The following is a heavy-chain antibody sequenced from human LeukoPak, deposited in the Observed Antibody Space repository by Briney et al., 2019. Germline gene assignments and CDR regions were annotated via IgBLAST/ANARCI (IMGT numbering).Heavy chain of an antibody. J-gene: IGHJ1*01. CDR3: VKEPTSYSSGWYVQH. CDR2: VSSSGRST. CDR1: GLTFSSYA. D-gene: IGHD6-25*01. Sequence: PGGSLGLSCAASGLTFSSYAMSWVRQAPGKGLEWVSAVSSSGRSTYYADSVKGRFTISRDDSKNTLYLQMYSLRAEDTAVYYCVKEPTSYSSGWYVQHWGQGNLVTVSS. V-gene: IGHV3-23*01.